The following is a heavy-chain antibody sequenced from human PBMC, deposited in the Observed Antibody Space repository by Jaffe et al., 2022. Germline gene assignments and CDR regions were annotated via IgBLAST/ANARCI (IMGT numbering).Heavy chain of an antibody. Sequence: EVQLVQSGGGLVQPGGSLRLSCEASGFTFSTYWMAWVRQAPGKGLEWVANIRQDGNERYYAGSVEGRFTISRDNAKNSLYLQMNSLRAEDTAVYYCARVANRYSDLWSAPGGQETMVTVSS. CDR3: ARVANRYSDLWSAP. CDR1: GFTFSTYW. V-gene: IGHV3-7*01. J-gene: IGHJ3*01. D-gene: IGHD3-3*01. CDR2: IRQDGNER.